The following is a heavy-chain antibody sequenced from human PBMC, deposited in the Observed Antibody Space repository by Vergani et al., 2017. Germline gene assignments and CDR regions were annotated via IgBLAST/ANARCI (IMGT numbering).Heavy chain of an antibody. CDR3: ARDAQPYCSGGSCYSGFDD. Sequence: EVQLVESGGGLVKPGGSLRLSCAASGFTFSSYSMNWVRQAPGKGLEWVSSISSSSSYIYYADSVKGRFTIARDNAKNSLYLQMNSLRAEDTAVYYCARDAQPYCSGGSCYSGFDDWGQGTLVTVSS. D-gene: IGHD2-15*01. J-gene: IGHJ4*02. V-gene: IGHV3-21*01. CDR2: ISSSSSYI. CDR1: GFTFSSYS.